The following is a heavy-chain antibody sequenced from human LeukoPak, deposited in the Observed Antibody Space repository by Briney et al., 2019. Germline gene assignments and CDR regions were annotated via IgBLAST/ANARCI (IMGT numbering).Heavy chain of an antibody. D-gene: IGHD2-15*01. CDR2: ISGSGGST. CDR3: AKPSTGTVVVVAATPAADFDY. CDR1: GFTFSSYA. J-gene: IGHJ4*02. V-gene: IGHV3-23*01. Sequence: GGSLRLSCAASGFTFSSYAMSWVRQAPGKGLEWVSAISGSGGSTYYADSVKGRFTISRDNSKNTLYLQMNSLRAEDTAVYYCAKPSTGTVVVVAATPAADFDYWGQGTLVTVSS.